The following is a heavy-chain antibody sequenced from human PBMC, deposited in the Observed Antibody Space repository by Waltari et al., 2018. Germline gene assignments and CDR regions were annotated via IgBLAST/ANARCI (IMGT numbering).Heavy chain of an antibody. Sequence: EVQLVESGGGLVQPGGSLRLSCAASGFTFSSYWMSWVRQAPGKGLEWVANIKKDGSEKYYVDSVKGRFTISRDNAKNSLYLQMNSLRAEDTAVYYCARDSGGFDSCFDYWGQGTLVTVSS. CDR2: IKKDGSEK. CDR3: ARDSGGFDSCFDY. D-gene: IGHD3-9*01. J-gene: IGHJ4*02. V-gene: IGHV3-7*01. CDR1: GFTFSSYW.